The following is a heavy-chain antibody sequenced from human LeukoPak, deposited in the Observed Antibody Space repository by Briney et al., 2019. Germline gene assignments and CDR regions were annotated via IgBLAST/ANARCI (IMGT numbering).Heavy chain of an antibody. V-gene: IGHV5-51*01. CDR2: INPGDSDT. CDR3: ARQFGVALYGMDV. J-gene: IGHJ6*02. D-gene: IGHD3-3*01. Sequence: GESLKISCKGSGYSFTSYWIGWVRQMPGKGLEWMGIINPGDSDTRYSPSFQGQVTISADKSISTAYLQWSSLKASDTAMYYCARQFGVALYGMDVWGQGTTVTVSS. CDR1: GYSFTSYW.